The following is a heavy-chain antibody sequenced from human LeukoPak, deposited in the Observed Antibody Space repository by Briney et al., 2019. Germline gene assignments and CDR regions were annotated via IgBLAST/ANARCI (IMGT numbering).Heavy chain of an antibody. CDR1: GFPISSYF. D-gene: IGHD3-22*01. CDR3: ARARGYDSSGYYYGDDAFDI. Sequence: PSETLSLTCTVSGFPISSYFWSWIRQPPGKGLEWISYIHYSENTNYNPSLKSRVTVSVDTSKNQFSLKLTSVTAADTAVYYCARARGYDSSGYYYGDDAFDIWGQGTMVTVSS. V-gene: IGHV4-59*01. CDR2: IHYSENT. J-gene: IGHJ3*02.